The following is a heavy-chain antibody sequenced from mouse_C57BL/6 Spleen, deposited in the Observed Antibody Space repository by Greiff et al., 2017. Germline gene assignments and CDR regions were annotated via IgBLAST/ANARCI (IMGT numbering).Heavy chain of an antibody. V-gene: IGHV1-22*01. CDR1: GYTFTDYN. J-gene: IGHJ3*01. D-gene: IGHD2-3*01. CDR2: INPNNGGT. CDR3: ARRGGDGYYFAY. Sequence: VQLKQSGPELVKPGASVKMSCKASGYTFTDYNMHWVKQSHGKSLEWIGYINPNNGGTSYNQKFKGKATLTVNKSSSTAYMELRSLTSEDSAVYYCARRGGDGYYFAYWGQGTLVTVSA.